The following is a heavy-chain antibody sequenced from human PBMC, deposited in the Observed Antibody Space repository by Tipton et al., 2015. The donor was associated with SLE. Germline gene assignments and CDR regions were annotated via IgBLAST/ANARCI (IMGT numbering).Heavy chain of an antibody. V-gene: IGHV4-38-2*02. CDR3: ATGHFDY. D-gene: IGHD1-14*01. Sequence: TLSLTCTVSGYSISSGYYWDWVRRPPGKGLEWIATMHHNGSTYYNPSLRSRVTISIDTSRNQFSLRLKSVTAADTAVYYCATGHFDYWGRGSLVTVSS. CDR2: MHHNGST. J-gene: IGHJ4*02. CDR1: GYSISSGYY.